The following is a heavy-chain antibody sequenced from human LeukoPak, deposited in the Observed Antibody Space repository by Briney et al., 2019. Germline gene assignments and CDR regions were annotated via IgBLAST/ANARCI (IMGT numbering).Heavy chain of an antibody. Sequence: GGSLRLSCAASGFTFNNNWMHWVRQAPGKGLMWVSRINTDGSSRSYAGSVRGRFTISRDNAKNTLYLQMNSLRADDTAVYYCVGDRGFVTIFEADNWFDPWGQGTLVTVSS. CDR1: GFTFNNNW. CDR2: INTDGSSR. D-gene: IGHD3-3*01. CDR3: VGDRGFVTIFEADNWFDP. J-gene: IGHJ5*02. V-gene: IGHV3-74*01.